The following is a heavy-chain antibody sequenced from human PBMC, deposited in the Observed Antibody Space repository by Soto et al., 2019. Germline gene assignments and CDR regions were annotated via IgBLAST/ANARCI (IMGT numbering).Heavy chain of an antibody. J-gene: IGHJ4*02. D-gene: IGHD3-3*01. Sequence: EVQVLESGGGLVQPGGSLRLSCAASGFTFNDCAMSWVRQAPGKGLEWVSSISGSGYDIYYADSVKGRFTISRDNRTNMVYLQMDNLRADDTAVYVCAKSRPRATIFGVVINGFDYWGQGTLVTVSS. CDR1: GFTFNDCA. V-gene: IGHV3-23*01. CDR2: ISGSGYDI. CDR3: AKSRPRATIFGVVINGFDY.